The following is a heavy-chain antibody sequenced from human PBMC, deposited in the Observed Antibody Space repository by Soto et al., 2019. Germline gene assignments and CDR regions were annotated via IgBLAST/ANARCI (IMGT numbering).Heavy chain of an antibody. D-gene: IGHD4-17*01. CDR2: TTNKPNTYTT. V-gene: IGHV3-72*01. Sequence: GGSLRLSCTASGFTFSGHYMNWVRQAPGKGLEWVGRTTNKPNTYTTQYAASVKGRFTVSRDDSKSSLYLQMDNLRAEDTAVYYCAKRVLRKNWYFDLWGRGTLVTVSS. J-gene: IGHJ2*01. CDR1: GFTFSGHY. CDR3: AKRVLRKNWYFDL.